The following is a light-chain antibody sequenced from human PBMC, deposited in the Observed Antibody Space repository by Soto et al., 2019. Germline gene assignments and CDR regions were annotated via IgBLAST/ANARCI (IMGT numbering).Light chain of an antibody. Sequence: DIQLTQSPSFLSASVGDRVTITCRASQGISSYLAWHQQKPGKAPELLIYGASTLAAGVPSRFSGSGSGTEFILTISSLQPEDFATYYCQQLKADPFTFGPGTKVDI. J-gene: IGKJ3*01. CDR2: GAS. CDR1: QGISSY. CDR3: QQLKADPFT. V-gene: IGKV1-9*01.